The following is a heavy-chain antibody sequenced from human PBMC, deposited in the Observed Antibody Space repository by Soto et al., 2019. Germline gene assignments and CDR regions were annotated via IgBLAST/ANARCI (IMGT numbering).Heavy chain of an antibody. V-gene: IGHV1-18*01. CDR3: ARTYSSGWSYYFDY. J-gene: IGHJ4*02. CDR2: ISAYNGNT. D-gene: IGHD6-19*01. Sequence: ASVKVSCKASGYTFTSYGISWVRQAPGQGLEWMGWISAYNGNTNYAQKFQGRVTITADKSTSTAYMELRSLRSEDTAVYYCARTYSSGWSYYFDYWGQGTLVTVSS. CDR1: GYTFTSYG.